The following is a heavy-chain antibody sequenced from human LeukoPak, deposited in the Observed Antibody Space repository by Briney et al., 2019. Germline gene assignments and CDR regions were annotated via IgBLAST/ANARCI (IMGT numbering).Heavy chain of an antibody. CDR3: ARGANYYDSSGYHYYYYYYMDV. V-gene: IGHV4-34*01. D-gene: IGHD3-22*01. CDR2: INHSGST. CDR1: GGSFSGYY. J-gene: IGHJ6*03. Sequence: PSETLSLTCAVYGGSFSGYYWSWIRQPPGKGLEWSGEINHSGSTNYSPSLKSRVTISVDTSKNQFSLKLSSVTAADTAVYYCARGANYYDSSGYHYYYYYYMDVWGKGTTVTVSS.